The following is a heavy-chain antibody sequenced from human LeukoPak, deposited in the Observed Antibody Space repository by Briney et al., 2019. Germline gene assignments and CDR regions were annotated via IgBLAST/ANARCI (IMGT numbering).Heavy chain of an antibody. CDR1: GYTFTGYY. J-gene: IGHJ6*03. CDR3: ARDRNGEWIQLWSDYYYYYYMDV. D-gene: IGHD5-18*01. Sequence: ASVKVSCKASGYTFTGYYMHWVRQAPGQGLEWMGWINPNSGGTNYAQKFQGRVTMTRDTSISTAYMELSRLRSDDTAVYYCARDRNGEWIQLWSDYYYYYYMDVWGKGTTVTVSS. V-gene: IGHV1-2*02. CDR2: INPNSGGT.